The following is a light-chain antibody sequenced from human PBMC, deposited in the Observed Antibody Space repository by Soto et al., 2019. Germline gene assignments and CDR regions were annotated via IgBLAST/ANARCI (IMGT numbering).Light chain of an antibody. CDR1: QNIYIW. CDR3: QQSYSTPIT. Sequence: DLQMTQSPSTLSASVGDRVTITCRASQNIYIWLAWYQKKPGKAPNLLIYKASTLQSGVPSRFSGSGSGTDFTLTISSLQPEDFATYYCQQSYSTPITFGQGTRLEIK. V-gene: IGKV1-5*03. CDR2: KAS. J-gene: IGKJ5*01.